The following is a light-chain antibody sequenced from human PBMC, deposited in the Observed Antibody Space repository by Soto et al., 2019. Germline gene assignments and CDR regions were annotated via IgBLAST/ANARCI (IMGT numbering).Light chain of an antibody. Sequence: QSVLTQPPSASGTPGQRVTISCSGSSSNIGSHTVHWYQQLPVAAPKLLIYGNDQRPSGVPDRFSGSRSGTSASLAISGLQSEDEADYYCAVWDDSLNGGVFGGGTQLTVL. CDR1: SSNIGSHT. CDR2: GND. J-gene: IGLJ7*01. CDR3: AVWDDSLNGGV. V-gene: IGLV1-44*01.